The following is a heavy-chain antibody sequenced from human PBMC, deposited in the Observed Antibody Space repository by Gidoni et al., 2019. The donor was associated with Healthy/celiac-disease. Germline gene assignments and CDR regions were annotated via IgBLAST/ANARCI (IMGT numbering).Heavy chain of an antibody. V-gene: IGHV3-21*01. J-gene: IGHJ6*02. CDR2: ISSSSSYI. Sequence: EVQLVESGGGLVKPGGSLRLSCAASGFTFSSYSMNWVRQAPGKGLEWVSSISSSSSYIYYADSVKGRFTISRDNAKNSLYLQMNSLRAEDTAVYYCARDKSSGGDYYDSSGYHRGYYGMDVWGQGTTVTVSS. CDR3: ARDKSSGGDYYDSSGYHRGYYGMDV. CDR1: GFTFSSYS. D-gene: IGHD3-22*01.